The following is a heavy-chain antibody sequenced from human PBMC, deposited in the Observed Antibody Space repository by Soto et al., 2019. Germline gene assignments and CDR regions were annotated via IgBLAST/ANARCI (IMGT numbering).Heavy chain of an antibody. J-gene: IGHJ4*02. CDR2: ISYDGSNK. Sequence: QVQLVESGGGVVQPGRSLRLSCAASGFTFSSYGMHWVRQAPGKGLEWVAVISYDGSNKYYADSVKGRFTISRDNSKNTLYLQMNSLRAEDTALYYCATWFGALDYWGQGTLVTVSS. CDR3: ATWFGALDY. V-gene: IGHV3-30*03. CDR1: GFTFSSYG. D-gene: IGHD3-10*01.